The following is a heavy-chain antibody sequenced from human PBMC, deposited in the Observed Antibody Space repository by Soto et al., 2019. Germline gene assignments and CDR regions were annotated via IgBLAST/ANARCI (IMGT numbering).Heavy chain of an antibody. CDR2: IYHSGST. CDR1: GGSISSSNW. J-gene: IGHJ5*02. Sequence: QVQLQESGPGLVKPSGTLSLTCAVSGGSISSSNWWSWVRQPPGKVLEWIGEIYHSGSTNYNPSLKSGVNISVDKSKNQFSLKLSSVTAADTAVYYCARAHCSSTSCYRKYNWFDPWGQGTLVTVSS. CDR3: ARAHCSSTSCYRKYNWFDP. V-gene: IGHV4-4*02. D-gene: IGHD2-2*01.